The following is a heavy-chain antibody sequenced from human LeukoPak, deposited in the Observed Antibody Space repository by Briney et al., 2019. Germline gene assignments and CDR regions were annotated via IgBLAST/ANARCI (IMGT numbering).Heavy chain of an antibody. J-gene: IGHJ2*01. D-gene: IGHD1-14*01. CDR1: GGSISSGGYS. CDR3: ARGRNRPYHDYRFPFDL. V-gene: IGHV4-61*08. Sequence: PSETLSLTCAVSGGSISSGGYSWSWIRQPPGKGLEWIGYIYYSGSTNYNPSLKSRVTISVDTSKNQFSLKLSSVTAADTAVYYCARGRNRPYHDYRFPFDLWGRGTLVTVSS. CDR2: IYYSGST.